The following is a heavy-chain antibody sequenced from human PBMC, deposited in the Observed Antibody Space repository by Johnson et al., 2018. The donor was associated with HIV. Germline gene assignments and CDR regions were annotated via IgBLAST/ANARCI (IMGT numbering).Heavy chain of an antibody. CDR3: ARAPWVVAATLPGAFGI. CDR2: IKQDGSVK. CDR1: GLTFSSYW. J-gene: IGHJ3*02. Sequence: VQLVESGGGLVQPGGSLRLSCAASGLTFSSYWMSWVSQAPGKGLEWVANIKQDGSVKYYVDSVKGRFTISRDNAKNSLFLQMHSLRAEDTDVYYCARAPWVVAATLPGAFGIWGQGTMVTVSS. D-gene: IGHD2-15*01. V-gene: IGHV3-7*01.